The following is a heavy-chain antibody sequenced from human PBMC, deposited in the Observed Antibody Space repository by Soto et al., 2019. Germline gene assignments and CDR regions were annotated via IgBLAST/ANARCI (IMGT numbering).Heavy chain of an antibody. CDR3: ARHVPIFGVVSRRRHSTYYFDY. Sequence: SETLSVSSTFSAGSISISSSYYWCWIRQGPGNGLEWIGSASYSGSSSYNPSLKSRVTISVDTSKNHFSLKVSSVTAADSAMYYCARHVPIFGVVSRRRHSTYYFDYWGQGALVTGSS. CDR2: ASYSGSS. D-gene: IGHD3-3*01. CDR1: AGSISISSSYY. J-gene: IGHJ4*02. V-gene: IGHV4-39*01.